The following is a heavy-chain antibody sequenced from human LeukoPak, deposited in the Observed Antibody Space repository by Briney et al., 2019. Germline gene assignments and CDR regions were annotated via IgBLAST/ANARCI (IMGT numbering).Heavy chain of an antibody. CDR2: IYYSGST. CDR1: GGSISSYY. V-gene: IGHV4-59*01. D-gene: IGHD3-22*01. J-gene: IGHJ4*02. CDR3: ASVGYYDSSGYYNDKDY. Sequence: KTSETLSLTCTVSGGSISSYYWSWIRQPPGKGLEWIGYIYYSGSTNYNPSLKSRVTISVDTSKNQFSLKLSSVTAADTAVYYCASVGYYDSSGYYNDKDYWGQGTLVTVSS.